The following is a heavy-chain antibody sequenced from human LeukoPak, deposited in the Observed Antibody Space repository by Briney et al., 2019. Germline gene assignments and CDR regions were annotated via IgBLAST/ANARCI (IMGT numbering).Heavy chain of an antibody. D-gene: IGHD6-19*01. CDR3: AIATYIAVAVHFDY. Sequence: GGSLRLSYAASRFTFSTYGMHWVRQAPGKALECFSALSRSGGSTYYAHSVKGRFTISRDNSQNTLYLQMNSLRADDTAVHYFAIATYIAVAVHFDYWGQGTLVTVSS. CDR2: LSRSGGST. V-gene: IGHV3-23*01. CDR1: RFTFSTYG. J-gene: IGHJ4*02.